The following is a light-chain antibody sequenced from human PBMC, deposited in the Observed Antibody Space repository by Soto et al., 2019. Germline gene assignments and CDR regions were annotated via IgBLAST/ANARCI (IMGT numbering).Light chain of an antibody. CDR1: TGAVTSGHY. CDR3: LLSYSGARAGV. V-gene: IGLV7-46*01. CDR2: DTY. J-gene: IGLJ3*02. Sequence: QTVVTQEPSLTVSPGGTVTLTCGSSTGAVTSGHYPYWFQQKPGQAPRTLIYDTYNKQSWTPARFSGSLLGGKAALTLSGAQPEDEAEYYCLLSYSGARAGVFGGGTKLTVL.